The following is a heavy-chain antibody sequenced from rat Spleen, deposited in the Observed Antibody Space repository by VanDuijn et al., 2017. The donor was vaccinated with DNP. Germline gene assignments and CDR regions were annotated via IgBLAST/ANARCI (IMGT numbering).Heavy chain of an antibody. CDR1: GFTFSDYY. CDR2: ITYDGGNT. Sequence: EVQLVESGGGLVQPGRSLKLSCAASGFTFSDYYMAWVRQAPTKGLEWVAYITYDGGNTYYRDSVKGRFTISRDNVKSTLYLQMNSVRSEDMATYYCVRGNYYYSSFPDYWGQGVMVTVSS. J-gene: IGHJ2*01. V-gene: IGHV5-22*01. D-gene: IGHD1-2*01. CDR3: VRGNYYYSSFPDY.